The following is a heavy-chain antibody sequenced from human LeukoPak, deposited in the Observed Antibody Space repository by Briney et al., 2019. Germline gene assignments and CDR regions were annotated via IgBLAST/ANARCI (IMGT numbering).Heavy chain of an antibody. CDR3: ARADVLLWFGEFKTAYFDY. J-gene: IGHJ4*02. CDR1: GGSISSSSYY. Sequence: PSETLSLTCTVSGGSISSSSYYWGWIRQPPGKGLEWIGSIYYSGSTYYNPSLKSRVTISVDTSKNQFSLKLSSVTAADTAVYYCARADVLLWFGEFKTAYFDYWGQGTLVTVSS. CDR2: IYYSGST. D-gene: IGHD3-10*01. V-gene: IGHV4-39*07.